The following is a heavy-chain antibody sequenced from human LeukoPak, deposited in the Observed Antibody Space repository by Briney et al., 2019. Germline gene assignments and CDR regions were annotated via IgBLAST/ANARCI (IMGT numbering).Heavy chain of an antibody. J-gene: IGHJ4*02. V-gene: IGHV3-13*01. Sequence: GWSLRLSCAASGFTFSSYDMHWVRQATGKGLEWVSAIGTAGDTYYPGSVKGRFTISRENAKNSLYLQMNSLRAGDTAVYYCARGEGLAAAGPLDYWGQGTLVTVSS. CDR2: IGTAGDT. CDR3: ARGEGLAAAGPLDY. D-gene: IGHD6-13*01. CDR1: GFTFSSYD.